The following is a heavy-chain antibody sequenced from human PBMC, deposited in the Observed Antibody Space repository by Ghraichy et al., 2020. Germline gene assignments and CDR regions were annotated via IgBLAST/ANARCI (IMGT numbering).Heavy chain of an antibody. Sequence: ASVKVSCKASGYTFTSYYMHWVRQAPGQGLEWMGIINPSGGSTSYAQKFQGRVTMTRDTSTSTVYMELSSLRSEDTAVYYCARDSPRKIFYYYYYYGMDVWGQGTTVTVSS. V-gene: IGHV1-46*01. D-gene: IGHD3-16*01. CDR3: ARDSPRKIFYYYYYYGMDV. CDR2: INPSGGST. J-gene: IGHJ6*02. CDR1: GYTFTSYY.